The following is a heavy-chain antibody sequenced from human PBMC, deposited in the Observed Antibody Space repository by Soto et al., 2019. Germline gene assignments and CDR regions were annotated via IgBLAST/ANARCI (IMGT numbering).Heavy chain of an antibody. Sequence: QVQLVESGGGVVQPGRSLRLSCAASGFTFSSYAMHWVRQAPGKGLEWVAVISYDGSNKYYADSVKGRFTISRDNSKNRLYLKMSRMRAEDTAVYYCACAYTVVYTQIGYLDKRTLVTVSS. CDR3: ACAYTVVYTQIGY. CDR1: GFTFSSYA. J-gene: IGHJ4*02. CDR2: ISYDGSNK. D-gene: IGHD2-8*02. V-gene: IGHV3-30-3*01.